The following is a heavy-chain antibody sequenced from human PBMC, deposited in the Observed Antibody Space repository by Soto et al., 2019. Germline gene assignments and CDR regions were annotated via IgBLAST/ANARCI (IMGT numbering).Heavy chain of an antibody. CDR1: GGSLSSYY. CDR3: ARQSVSKASYYMDV. D-gene: IGHD2-8*01. V-gene: IGHV4-59*08. Sequence: SETLSLTCTVSGGSLSSYYWSWIRQPPGKGLEWIGYIYYSGSTNYNPSLKSRVTISVDTSKNQFSLKLSSVTAADTAVYYCARQSVSKASYYMDVWGKGTTVTVSS. CDR2: IYYSGST. J-gene: IGHJ6*03.